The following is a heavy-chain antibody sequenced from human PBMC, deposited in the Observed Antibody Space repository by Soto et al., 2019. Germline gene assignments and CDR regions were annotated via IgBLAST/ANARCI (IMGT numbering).Heavy chain of an antibody. D-gene: IGHD3-9*01. V-gene: IGHV2-5*01. CDR3: GHRKADLLYFDWLSFYLIS. CDR2: IYWNDDK. CDR1: GFSLGTFGVG. Sequence: QITLKESGPTLVKPTQTLTLTCTFSGFSLGTFGVGVGWIRQPPGKALEWLALIYWNDDKRYSPSLECWLTITKDTSKNQVVLTMTIMDPVDTATYYCGHRKADLLYFDWLSFYLISWGQGALVSVSS. J-gene: IGHJ5*02.